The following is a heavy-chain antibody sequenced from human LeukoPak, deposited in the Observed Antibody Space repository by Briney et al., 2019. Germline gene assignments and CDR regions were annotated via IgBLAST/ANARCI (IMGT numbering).Heavy chain of an antibody. V-gene: IGHV4-34*01. CDR1: GGSFSDYD. CDR3: ARAYYYYYYMDV. Sequence: PSETLSLTCAVYGGSFSDYDWSWIRQPPGKGLEWIGEINQSGSTNCDPSLKSRVSMSIDTSKSQFSLNLRSVTAADTAVYYCARAYYYYYYMDVWGRGTTVTVSS. CDR2: INQSGST. J-gene: IGHJ6*03.